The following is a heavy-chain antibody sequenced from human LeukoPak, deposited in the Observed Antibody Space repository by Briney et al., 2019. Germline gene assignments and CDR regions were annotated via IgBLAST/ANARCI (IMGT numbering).Heavy chain of an antibody. CDR3: ARDFDSSGYWFDP. J-gene: IGHJ5*02. Sequence: GGSLRLSCAASGFTVSSNYMSWVRQAPGKGLEWVSVIYSGGSTYYADFVKGRFTISRDNSKNTLYLQMNSLGAEDTAVYYCARDFDSSGYWFDPWGQGTLVTVSS. V-gene: IGHV3-53*01. D-gene: IGHD3-22*01. CDR2: IYSGGST. CDR1: GFTVSSNY.